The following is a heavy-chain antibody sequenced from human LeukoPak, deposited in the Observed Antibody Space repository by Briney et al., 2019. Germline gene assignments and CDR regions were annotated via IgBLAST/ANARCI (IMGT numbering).Heavy chain of an antibody. D-gene: IGHD6-19*01. V-gene: IGHV4-34*01. CDR1: GGSFSGYY. CDR3: AVPKQWLGFDY. J-gene: IGHJ4*02. Sequence: PSETLSLTCAVYGGSFSGYYWSWIRQPPGKGLEWIGEINHSGSTNYNPSLKSRVTISVDTSKNQFSLKLSSVTAAVTAVYYCAVPKQWLGFDYWGQGTLVTVS. CDR2: INHSGST.